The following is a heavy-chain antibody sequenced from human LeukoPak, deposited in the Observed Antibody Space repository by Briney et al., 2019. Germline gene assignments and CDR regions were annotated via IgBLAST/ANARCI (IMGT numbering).Heavy chain of an antibody. J-gene: IGHJ5*02. V-gene: IGHV1-8*01. Sequence: GASVKVSCKSSGYTFTSYDINWVRQATGQGLEWMGWMNPNSGNTGYAQKFQGRVTMTRNTSISTAYMELSSLRSEDTAVYYFAREILREGWFDPWGQGTLVTVSS. CDR2: MNPNSGNT. CDR1: GYTFTSYD. CDR3: AREILREGWFDP.